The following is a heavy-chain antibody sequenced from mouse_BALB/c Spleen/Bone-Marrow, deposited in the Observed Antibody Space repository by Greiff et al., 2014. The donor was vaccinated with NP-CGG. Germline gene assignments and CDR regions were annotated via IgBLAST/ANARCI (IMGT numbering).Heavy chain of an antibody. CDR3: ARGHDGYRTWFAY. CDR1: GYSFTDYN. J-gene: IGHJ3*01. CDR2: IDPSYGGT. V-gene: IGHV1-39*01. Sequence: VQLKHSGPELEKPGASVKMSCEASGYSFTDYNMNWVKQSNGKSLEWIGNIDPSYGGTTYNQKFKGKATLTVDKSSSTVYMQLKSLTSEDSAVYYCARGHDGYRTWFAYWGQGTLVTVSA. D-gene: IGHD2-3*01.